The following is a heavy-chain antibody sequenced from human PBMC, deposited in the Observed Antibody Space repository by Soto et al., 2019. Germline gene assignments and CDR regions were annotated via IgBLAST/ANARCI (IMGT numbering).Heavy chain of an antibody. CDR1: GFTFSSYW. D-gene: IGHD6-19*01. Sequence: GGSLRLSCAASGFTFSSYWMHWVRQAPGKGLVWVSRIIGDGSGTTYADSVRGRFTVSRNNAKNTLYLQMNSLRVEDTAVYYCAWTPPGTTVDGTFRDYYFDYWGQGTPVTVSS. J-gene: IGHJ4*02. CDR3: AWTPPGTTVDGTFRDYYFDY. CDR2: IIGDGSGT. V-gene: IGHV3-74*01.